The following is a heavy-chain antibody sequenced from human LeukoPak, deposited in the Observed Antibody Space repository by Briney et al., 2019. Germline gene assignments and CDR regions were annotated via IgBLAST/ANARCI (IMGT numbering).Heavy chain of an antibody. V-gene: IGHV3-30-3*01. J-gene: IGHJ6*03. CDR2: ISYDGSNK. D-gene: IGHD1-26*01. Sequence: HPGGSLRLSCAASGFTFSSYAMHWVRQAPGKGLEWVAVISYDGSNKYYADSVKGRFTISRDNSKNTLYLQMNSLRAEDTAVYYCARGVSSVGATADYYYYYMDVWGKGTTVTVSS. CDR3: ARGVSSVGATADYYYYYMDV. CDR1: GFTFSSYA.